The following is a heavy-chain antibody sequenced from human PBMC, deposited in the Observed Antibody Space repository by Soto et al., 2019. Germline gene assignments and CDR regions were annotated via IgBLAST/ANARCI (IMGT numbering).Heavy chain of an antibody. CDR1: GGSISSGGYS. Sequence: LSLTCAVSGGSISSGGYSWSWIRQPPGKGLEWIGYIYHSGSTYYNPSLKSRVTISVDRSKNQFSLKLSSVTAADTAVYYCARSEELRYDSGNWFDPWGQGTLVTVSS. D-gene: IGHD3-10*01. J-gene: IGHJ5*02. CDR2: IYHSGST. V-gene: IGHV4-30-2*01. CDR3: ARSEELRYDSGNWFDP.